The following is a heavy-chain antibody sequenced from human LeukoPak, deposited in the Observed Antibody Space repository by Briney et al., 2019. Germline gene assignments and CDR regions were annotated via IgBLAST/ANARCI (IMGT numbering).Heavy chain of an antibody. V-gene: IGHV3-30*02. CDR3: SGSGSLPTTYYYYMDV. Sequence: PGGSLRLSXAASGFTFSSYGMHWVRQAPGKGLEWLAFIRYDGSNKYYADSVKGRFTISRDNSKNTLYLQMNSLRAEDTAVYYCSGSGSLPTTYYYYMDVWGKGTTVTVSS. J-gene: IGHJ6*03. D-gene: IGHD3-22*01. CDR1: GFTFSSYG. CDR2: IRYDGSNK.